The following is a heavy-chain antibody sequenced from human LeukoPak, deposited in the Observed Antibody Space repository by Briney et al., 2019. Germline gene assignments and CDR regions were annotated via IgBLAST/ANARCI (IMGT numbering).Heavy chain of an antibody. Sequence: PGGSLRLSCAASGFTFSSYGMNWVRQAPGKGLEWVSSITWSSSYIYYADSVKGRFTISRDNAKNSLYLQMNSLRAEDTAVYYCARGIAALGTGYYFDSWGQGTLVTVSS. V-gene: IGHV3-21*01. CDR1: GFTFSSYG. J-gene: IGHJ4*02. CDR3: ARGIAALGTGYYFDS. D-gene: IGHD6-13*01. CDR2: ITWSSSYI.